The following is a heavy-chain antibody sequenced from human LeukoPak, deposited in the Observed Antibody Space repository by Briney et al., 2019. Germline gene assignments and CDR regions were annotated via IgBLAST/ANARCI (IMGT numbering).Heavy chain of an antibody. CDR2: ISYDGSNK. CDR3: AKGGGDGYNSAWVYYFDY. V-gene: IGHV3-30*18. D-gene: IGHD5-24*01. CDR1: GLTFSSYG. J-gene: IGHJ4*02. Sequence: PGGSLRLSCAASGLTFSSYGMHWVRQAPGKGLEWVAVISYDGSNKYYEDSVKGRFTISRDNSKNTLYLQMNSLRAEDTAVYYCAKGGGDGYNSAWVYYFDYWGQGTLVTVSS.